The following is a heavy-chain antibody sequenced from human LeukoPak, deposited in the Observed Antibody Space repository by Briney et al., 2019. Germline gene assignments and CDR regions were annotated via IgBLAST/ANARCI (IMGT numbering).Heavy chain of an antibody. Sequence: GGSLRLSCEASGFTFSSHAMHWARQAPGKGLEYVSVISSNGGTTYYASSVKGRFTVSRDNSKNTLHLQMNSLRAEDTAVYYCARDTDYYGSGRHGYFDHWGQGTLVTVSS. CDR3: ARDTDYYGSGRHGYFDH. V-gene: IGHV3-64*01. CDR2: ISSNGGTT. D-gene: IGHD3-10*01. J-gene: IGHJ1*01. CDR1: GFTFSSHA.